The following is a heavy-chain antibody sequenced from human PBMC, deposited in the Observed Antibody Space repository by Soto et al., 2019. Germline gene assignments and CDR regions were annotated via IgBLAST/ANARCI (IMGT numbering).Heavy chain of an antibody. D-gene: IGHD6-19*01. Sequence: PGEFLKISCKGSGYSFTSYWIGWVRQMPGKGLEWMGIIYPGDSDTRYSPSFQGQVTISADKSISTAYLQWSSLKASDTAMYYCARPVGGQWLAPGGWFDPWGQGTLVTVSS. CDR1: GYSFTSYW. CDR2: IYPGDSDT. J-gene: IGHJ5*02. CDR3: ARPVGGQWLAPGGWFDP. V-gene: IGHV5-51*01.